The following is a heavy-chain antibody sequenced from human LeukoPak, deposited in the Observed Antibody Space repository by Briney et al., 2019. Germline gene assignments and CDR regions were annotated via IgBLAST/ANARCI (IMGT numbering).Heavy chain of an antibody. J-gene: IGHJ5*02. CDR2: INPNSGGT. Sequence: ASVKVSCKASGGTFSSYPFTWVRQAPGQGLEWMGWINPNSGGTNYAQKFQGRVTMTRDTSISTAYMELSRLRSDDTAVYYCARDHLAGTEPSFDPWGQGTLVTVSS. CDR1: GGTFSSYP. V-gene: IGHV1-2*02. D-gene: IGHD1/OR15-1a*01. CDR3: ARDHLAGTEPSFDP.